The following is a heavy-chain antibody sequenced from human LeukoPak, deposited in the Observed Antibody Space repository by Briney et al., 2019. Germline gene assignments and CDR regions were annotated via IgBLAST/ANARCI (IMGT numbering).Heavy chain of an antibody. CDR1: GGSISSGSYY. J-gene: IGHJ3*02. Sequence: PSQTLSLTCTVSGGSISSGSYYWSWIRQPAGKGLEWIGRIYTSGSTNYNPSLKSRVTISVDTSKNQFSLKLSSVTAADTAVYYCARESRVSAYCSSTSCWWDFDPFDIWGQGTMVTVSS. CDR3: ARESRVSAYCSSTSCWWDFDPFDI. V-gene: IGHV4-61*02. CDR2: IYTSGST. D-gene: IGHD2-2*01.